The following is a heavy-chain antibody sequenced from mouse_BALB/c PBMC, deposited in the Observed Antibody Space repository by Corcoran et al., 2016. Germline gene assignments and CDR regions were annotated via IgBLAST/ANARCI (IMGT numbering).Heavy chain of an antibody. CDR2: ILPGSGST. J-gene: IGHJ3*01. CDR3: ASDGFGFAD. V-gene: IGHV1-9*01. D-gene: IGHD1-2*01. CDR1: GYTFSSYW. Sequence: QVQLQQSGAELMKPGASVKISCKATGYTFSSYWIEWVKQRPGHGLEWIGEILPGSGSTNYNEKFKGKATFTADTSSNTAYMQLSSLTAEDSAVDYCASDGFGFADWGQGTLVTVSA.